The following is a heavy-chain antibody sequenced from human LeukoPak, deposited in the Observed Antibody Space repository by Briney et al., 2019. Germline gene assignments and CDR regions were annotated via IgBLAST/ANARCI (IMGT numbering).Heavy chain of an antibody. D-gene: IGHD3-16*01. CDR3: AKVGQPWSIWDYFDY. CDR1: GGSISSSN. J-gene: IGHJ4*02. V-gene: IGHV3-23*01. CDR2: ISGSGDNT. Sequence: ETLSLTCTVSGGSISSSNWWSWVRQAPGKGLEWVSGISGSGDNTYYADSVKGRFTISRDNSKNTLYLQMDSLRAGDTAVYYCAKVGQPWSIWDYFDYWGQGTLVTVSS.